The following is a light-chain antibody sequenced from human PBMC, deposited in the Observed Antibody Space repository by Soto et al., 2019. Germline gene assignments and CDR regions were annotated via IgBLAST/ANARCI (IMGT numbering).Light chain of an antibody. CDR3: QQYKSFSLT. V-gene: IGKV1-5*03. Sequence: DIQMTQSPSTLSASVGDRVTITCRASQSISNWLAWYQQKPGKAPKLLIYKTSNIDSGVPSRFSGSGSGTEFSLTISSLQPDDFATYYFQQYKSFSLTFGGGTRVEVK. J-gene: IGKJ4*01. CDR2: KTS. CDR1: QSISNW.